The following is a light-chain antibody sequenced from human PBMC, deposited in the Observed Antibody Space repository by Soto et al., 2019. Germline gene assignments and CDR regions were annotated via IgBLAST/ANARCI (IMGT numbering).Light chain of an antibody. CDR2: AAS. Sequence: DIQMTQSPSSLSASVGDRVTITCRASQSISSYLNWYQQKPGKAPKLLIYAASSLQSGVPSRFSGSGSGTDFTLTISSLQPEDFATYYCQQSYSTPRKFGQETKVEIK. J-gene: IGKJ1*01. CDR3: QQSYSTPRK. V-gene: IGKV1-39*01. CDR1: QSISSY.